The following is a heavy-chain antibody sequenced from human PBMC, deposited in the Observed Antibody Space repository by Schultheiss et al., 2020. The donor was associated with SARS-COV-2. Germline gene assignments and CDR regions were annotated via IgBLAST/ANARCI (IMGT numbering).Heavy chain of an antibody. Sequence: GESLKISCAASGFTVSRTYISWVRQAPGKGLEWVSVIYSDGSTKYADSVKGRFSVSRDNSKNTLYLQMNSLRADDTAVYYCATFDILTGLGYYFEYWGQGTLVTVSS. CDR3: ATFDILTGLGYYFEY. J-gene: IGHJ4*02. D-gene: IGHD3-9*01. CDR1: GFTVSRTY. CDR2: IYSDGST. V-gene: IGHV3-66*01.